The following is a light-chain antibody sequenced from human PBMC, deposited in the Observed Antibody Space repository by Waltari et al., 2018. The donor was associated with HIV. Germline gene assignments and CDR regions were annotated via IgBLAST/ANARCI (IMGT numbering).Light chain of an antibody. J-gene: IGLJ3*02. CDR3: APYTSNDTIV. CDR2: EVI. V-gene: IGLV2-14*01. CDR1: SGAFGISSL. Sequence: HSALTQPASVSASPGQSITISCTGTSGAFGISSLVSWYQQRPGKVPRVLIYEVISRPPGVSHRFSGAKSGNTASRGISGLQAEDEADYYCAPYTSNDTIVFGGGTKVTVL.